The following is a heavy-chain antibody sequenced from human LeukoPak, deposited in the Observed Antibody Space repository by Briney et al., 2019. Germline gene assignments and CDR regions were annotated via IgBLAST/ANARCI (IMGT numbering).Heavy chain of an antibody. CDR1: GFTFSSYG. D-gene: IGHD1/OR15-1a*01. Sequence: GGSLRLSCAASGFTFSSYGMSWVRQAPGKGLEWVSRIITSSDRTYYADSVKGRFTISRDNSKNTLYLQMNSLRAEDTAIYYCARGKLYNWDTGPANVGGKGTLVIVFS. V-gene: IGHV3-23*01. CDR3: ARGKLYNWDTGPANV. J-gene: IGHJ3*01. CDR2: IITSSDRT.